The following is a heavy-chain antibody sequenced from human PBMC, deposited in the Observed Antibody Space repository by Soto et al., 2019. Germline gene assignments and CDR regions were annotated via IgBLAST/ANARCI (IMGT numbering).Heavy chain of an antibody. J-gene: IGHJ6*02. CDR3: ARDRAYGDYSPTRIYYYGMDV. CDR1: GGTFSSYA. Sequence: QVQLVQSGAEVKKPGSSVKVSCKAYGGTFSSYAISWVRQAPGQGLEWMRGIIPIFGTANYTQKFQGRVTITADESTSTAYMELSSLRSEDTAVYYRARDRAYGDYSPTRIYYYGMDVWGQGTTVTVSS. D-gene: IGHD4-17*01. V-gene: IGHV1-69*01. CDR2: IIPIFGTA.